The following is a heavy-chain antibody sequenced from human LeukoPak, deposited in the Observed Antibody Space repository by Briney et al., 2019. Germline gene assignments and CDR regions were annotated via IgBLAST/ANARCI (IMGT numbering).Heavy chain of an antibody. Sequence: GGSLRLSCAVSGITLSNYGMSWVRQAPGKGLEWVAGISDSGGSTNYADSVKGRFTISRDNPKNTLYLQMNSLRAEDTAVYFCARRGVVIRVILVGFHKEAFYFDSWGQGALVTASS. V-gene: IGHV3-23*01. J-gene: IGHJ4*02. D-gene: IGHD3-22*01. CDR3: ARRGVVIRVILVGFHKEAFYFDS. CDR1: GITLSNYG. CDR2: ISDSGGST.